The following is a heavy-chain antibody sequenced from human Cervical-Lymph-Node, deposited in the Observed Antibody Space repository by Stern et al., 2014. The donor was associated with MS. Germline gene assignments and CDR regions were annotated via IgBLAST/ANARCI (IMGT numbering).Heavy chain of an antibody. D-gene: IGHD5-24*01. V-gene: IGHV3-33*01. CDR2: AWYDGSTA. J-gene: IGHJ4*02. CDR3: ARGHIPYAYNYLFDY. CDR1: GFTFSSYG. Sequence: QVHLVESGGGVVQPGTSLRLSCAASGFTFSSYGMHWVRQATGKGLEWVALAWYDGSTAYYTNSVKGRFTISRDNSKNTLSLQMNSLTAEDTAVYYCARGHIPYAYNYLFDYWGQGTLVTVSS.